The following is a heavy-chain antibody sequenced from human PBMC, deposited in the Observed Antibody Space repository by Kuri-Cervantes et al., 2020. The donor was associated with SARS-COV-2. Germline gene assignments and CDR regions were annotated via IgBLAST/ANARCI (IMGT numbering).Heavy chain of an antibody. CDR1: GFTFSSYA. Sequence: GGSLRLSCAASGFTFSSYAMSWVRQAPGKGLEWVSAIDGSSGDTYYVDSVKGRCTISRDNSKNTLYLQMNSLRAEDTAVYYCAKVDSSSSHYYYYGMDVWGQGTTVTVSS. CDR3: AKVDSSSSHYYYYGMDV. D-gene: IGHD6-6*01. CDR2: IDGSSGDT. V-gene: IGHV3-23*01. J-gene: IGHJ6*02.